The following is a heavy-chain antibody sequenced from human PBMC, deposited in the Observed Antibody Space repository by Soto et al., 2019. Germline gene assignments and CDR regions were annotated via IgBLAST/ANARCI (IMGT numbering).Heavy chain of an antibody. J-gene: IGHJ5*02. CDR2: INSDGSST. Sequence: GGSLRLSCAASGFSFSSYWIHWLRQAPGKGLVWVSRINSDGSSTTYADSVKGRFTISRDNAKNTLYLQMNSLRAEDTAVYYCERESEVGVTNWFDTWGQGTLVTVSS. D-gene: IGHD1-26*01. CDR3: ERESEVGVTNWFDT. V-gene: IGHV3-74*01. CDR1: GFSFSSYW.